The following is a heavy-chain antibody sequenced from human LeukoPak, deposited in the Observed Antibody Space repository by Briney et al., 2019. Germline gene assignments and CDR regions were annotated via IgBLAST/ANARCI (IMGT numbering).Heavy chain of an antibody. J-gene: IGHJ4*02. Sequence: SETLSLTCTVSGGSISSSSYYWGWIRQPPGKGLEWIGSIYYSGSTYYNPSLKSRVTISVDTSKNQFSLKLSSVTAADTAVYYCAAAYCSSTSCREYYFDYWGQGTLVTVSS. CDR2: IYYSGST. CDR1: GGSISSSSYY. CDR3: AAAYCSSTSCREYYFDY. D-gene: IGHD2-2*01. V-gene: IGHV4-39*01.